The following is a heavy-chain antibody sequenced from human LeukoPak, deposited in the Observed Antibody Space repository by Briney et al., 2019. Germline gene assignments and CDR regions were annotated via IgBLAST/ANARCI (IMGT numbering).Heavy chain of an antibody. V-gene: IGHV1-46*01. CDR2: INPSAGGT. J-gene: IGHJ4*02. CDR3: ARGGCSDGRCFDYY. CDR1: GYTFTTYH. D-gene: IGHD2-15*01. Sequence: AASVRVSCKASGYTFTTYHIHWVRQAPGQGLEWMGVINPSAGGTSYAQKFQGRVTMTRDTSTSTVYMDLSSLRSGDTAVYYCARGGCSDGRCFDYYWGQGTLVTVSS.